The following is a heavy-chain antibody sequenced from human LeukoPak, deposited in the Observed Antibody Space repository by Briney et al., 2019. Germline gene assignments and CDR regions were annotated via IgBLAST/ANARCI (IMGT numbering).Heavy chain of an antibody. Sequence: SETLSLTCAVYGGSFSGYYWSWIRQPPGKGLEWIGEINHSGSTNYNPSLKSRVTISVDTSKNQFSLKLSSVTAADTAVYYCAGLGTRYYYYYMDVWGKGTTVTVSS. J-gene: IGHJ6*03. D-gene: IGHD6-13*01. CDR2: INHSGST. CDR3: AGLGTRYYYYYMDV. CDR1: GGSFSGYY. V-gene: IGHV4-34*01.